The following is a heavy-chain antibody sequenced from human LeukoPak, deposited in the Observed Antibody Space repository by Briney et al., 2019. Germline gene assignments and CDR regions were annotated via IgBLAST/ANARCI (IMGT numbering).Heavy chain of an antibody. D-gene: IGHD3-22*01. CDR1: GFTFTSYA. Sequence: GGSLRLSCAASGFTFTSYAMNWVRQAPGKGLEWVSSISSSSRDINYADSVKGRFTISRDNTWNSLYLQMNSLRAEDTAVYYCARDSDSSGHYYMDYFDYWGQGALVTVSS. V-gene: IGHV3-21*01. CDR3: ARDSDSSGHYYMDYFDY. CDR2: ISSSSRDI. J-gene: IGHJ4*02.